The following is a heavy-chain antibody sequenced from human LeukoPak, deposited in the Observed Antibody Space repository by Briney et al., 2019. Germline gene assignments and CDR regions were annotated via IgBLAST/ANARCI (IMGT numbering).Heavy chain of an antibody. J-gene: IGHJ4*02. D-gene: IGHD3-10*01. Sequence: GVSLRLSCAASGFTFSSYGMHWVRQAPGKGLEWVAVISYDGSNKYYADSVKGRFTISRDNSKNTLYLQMNSLRAEDTAVYYCAKDHPSMVRGVTLSSYFDYWGQGTLVTVSS. CDR3: AKDHPSMVRGVTLSSYFDY. V-gene: IGHV3-30*18. CDR1: GFTFSSYG. CDR2: ISYDGSNK.